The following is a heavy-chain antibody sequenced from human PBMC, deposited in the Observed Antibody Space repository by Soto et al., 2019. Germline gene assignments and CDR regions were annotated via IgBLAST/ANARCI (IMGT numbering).Heavy chain of an antibody. Sequence: ASVKVSCKASGGTFSSYAISWVRQAPRQGLEWMGGIIPIFGTANYAQKFQGRVTITADKSTSTAYMELSSLRSEDTAVYYCARTLYPTYYYDSSGYYYFDYWGQGALVTVSS. V-gene: IGHV1-69*06. D-gene: IGHD3-22*01. CDR2: IIPIFGTA. CDR3: ARTLYPTYYYDSSGYYYFDY. J-gene: IGHJ4*02. CDR1: GGTFSSYA.